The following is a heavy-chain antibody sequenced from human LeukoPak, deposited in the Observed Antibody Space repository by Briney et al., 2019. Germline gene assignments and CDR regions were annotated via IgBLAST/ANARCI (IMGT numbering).Heavy chain of an antibody. CDR3: ARVAAAAHNGYDYLEY. D-gene: IGHD5-12*01. CDR2: ISAYTGKT. CDR1: GYTFTGYY. V-gene: IGHV1-18*01. Sequence: ASVKVSCKASGYTFTGYYIHWVRQTPGQGLEWMGWISAYTGKTDYAEKLQGRVTMTTDTATRTAYMELKSLRSDDTAVYYCARVAAAAHNGYDYLEYWGQGTLVTVSS. J-gene: IGHJ4*02.